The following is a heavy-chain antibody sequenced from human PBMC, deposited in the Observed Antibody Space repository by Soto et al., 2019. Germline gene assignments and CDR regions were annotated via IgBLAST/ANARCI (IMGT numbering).Heavy chain of an antibody. D-gene: IGHD3-3*01. J-gene: IGHJ4*02. CDR3: ARTRVVIKGWGGPDY. CDR1: GFTFSSYG. CDR2: IWYDGSNK. V-gene: IGHV3-33*01. Sequence: QVQLVESGGGVVQPGRSLRLSCAASGFTFSSYGMHWVRQAPGKGLEWVAVIWYDGSNKYYADSVKGRFTISRDNSKNTLYLQMNSLRAEDTDVYYCARTRVVIKGWGGPDYWGQGTLVTVSS.